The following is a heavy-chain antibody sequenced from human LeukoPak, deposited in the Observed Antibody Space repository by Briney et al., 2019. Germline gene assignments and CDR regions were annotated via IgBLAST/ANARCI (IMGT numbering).Heavy chain of an antibody. CDR3: ARGYAIPYSSGWYGNH. J-gene: IGHJ5*02. Sequence: SVKVSCKASGGTFSSYAISWVRQAPGQGLEWVGRIIPIFGIANYAQKFQGRVTITADKSTSTAYMELSSLRSVDTAVYYCARGYAIPYSSGWYGNHWGQGTLVTVSS. D-gene: IGHD6-19*01. CDR2: IIPIFGIA. V-gene: IGHV1-69*04. CDR1: GGTFSSYA.